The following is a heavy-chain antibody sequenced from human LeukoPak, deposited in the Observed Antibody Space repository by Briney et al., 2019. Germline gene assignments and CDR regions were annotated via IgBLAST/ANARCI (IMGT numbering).Heavy chain of an antibody. Sequence: SVKVSCKASGGTFISYAISWVRQAPGQGVEGIGGIIPIFVTANYAQKFQGRLSITTHESTSTAYMQLSSLRSDDTAVYYCARSDYDYYMDVWGKGTTVTVSS. CDR3: ARSDYDYYMDV. CDR1: GGTFISYA. CDR2: IIPIFVTA. J-gene: IGHJ6*03. V-gene: IGHV1-69*05. D-gene: IGHD3-16*01.